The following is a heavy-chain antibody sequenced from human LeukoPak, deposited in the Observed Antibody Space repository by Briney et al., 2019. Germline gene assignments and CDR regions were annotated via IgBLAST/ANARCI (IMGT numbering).Heavy chain of an antibody. D-gene: IGHD5-12*01. Sequence: HPGGSLRLSCAASGFTFSSYAMHWVRQAPGKGLEYVSAISSNGGSTYYANSVKGRFTISRDNSKNTLYLQMGSLRAEDTAVYYCARGPSGYHNTGGQGTLVTVSS. V-gene: IGHV3-64*01. CDR2: ISSNGGST. J-gene: IGHJ4*02. CDR1: GFTFSSYA. CDR3: ARGPSGYHNT.